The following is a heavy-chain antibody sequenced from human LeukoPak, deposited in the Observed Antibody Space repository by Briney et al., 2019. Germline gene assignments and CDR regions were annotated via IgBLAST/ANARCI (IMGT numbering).Heavy chain of an antibody. D-gene: IGHD6-13*01. CDR1: GGTFSSYT. J-gene: IGHJ6*02. CDR2: IIPILGIA. V-gene: IGHV1-69*02. CDR3: ATYSSSWAHYYGMDV. Sequence: SVKVSCKASGGTFSSYTISWVRQAPGQGLEWRGRIIPILGIANYAQKFQGRVTITADKSTSTAYMELSSLRSEDTAVYYCATYSSSWAHYYGMDVWGQGTTVTVSS.